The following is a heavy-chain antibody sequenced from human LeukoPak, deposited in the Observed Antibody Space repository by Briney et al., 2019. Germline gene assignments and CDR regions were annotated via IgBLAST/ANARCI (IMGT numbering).Heavy chain of an antibody. J-gene: IGHJ6*03. D-gene: IGHD1-26*01. V-gene: IGHV3-74*01. Sequence: PGGSLRLTCAASGFTFSRYWMHWVRQAPGKGLVWVSRIKSDGRSTSYADSVKGRFTISRDNSKNTLYLQMNSLRAEDTAVYYCAKQGPEWELLQYYYYYMDVWGKGTTVTISS. CDR2: IKSDGRST. CDR3: AKQGPEWELLQYYYYYMDV. CDR1: GFTFSRYW.